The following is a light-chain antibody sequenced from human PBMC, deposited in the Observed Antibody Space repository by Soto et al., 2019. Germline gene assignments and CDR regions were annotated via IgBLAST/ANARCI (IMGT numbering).Light chain of an antibody. CDR2: EVS. J-gene: IGLJ1*01. CDR1: SSDVGGYNY. V-gene: IGLV2-14*01. Sequence: QSALTQPASVSGSPGQSITISCTGTSSDVGGYNYVSWYQQQSGKAPKLMIHEVSNRPSGVSNRFSGSKSGNTASLTISGLQAEDEADYYCSSYTSSRAYLFGIGTKVTGL. CDR3: SSYTSSRAYL.